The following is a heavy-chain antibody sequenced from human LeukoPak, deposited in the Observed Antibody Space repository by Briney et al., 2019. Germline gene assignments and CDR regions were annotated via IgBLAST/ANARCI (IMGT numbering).Heavy chain of an antibody. D-gene: IGHD3-16*01. V-gene: IGHV3-30*03. CDR3: ATEAADTWGNVSDY. Sequence: GGSLRLSCAASGFTFSSYGMHWVRQAPGKGLEWVAVISYDGSNKYYADSVKGRFTISRDNSKNTLYLQMNSLRAEDTAVYYCATEAADTWGNVSDYWGQGTLVTVSS. CDR1: GFTFSSYG. J-gene: IGHJ4*02. CDR2: ISYDGSNK.